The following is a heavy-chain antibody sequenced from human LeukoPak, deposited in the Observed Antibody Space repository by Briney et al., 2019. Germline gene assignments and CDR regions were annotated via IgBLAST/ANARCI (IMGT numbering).Heavy chain of an antibody. CDR1: GFTVSGNY. CDR3: ARVADYYVSGHFDY. Sequence: GGSLRLSCAASGFTVSGNYMIWVRQTPGKRLEWVSLIYSGGNTYYTDSVKGRFTISRDNSENTLYLQMNRLRTEDTAVYYCARVADYYVSGHFDYWGQGTLVTVSS. V-gene: IGHV3-53*01. D-gene: IGHD3-10*01. CDR2: IYSGGNT. J-gene: IGHJ4*02.